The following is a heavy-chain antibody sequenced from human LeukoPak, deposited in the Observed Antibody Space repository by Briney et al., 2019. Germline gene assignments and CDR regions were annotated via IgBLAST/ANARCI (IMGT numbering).Heavy chain of an antibody. J-gene: IGHJ5*02. CDR3: ARKQNLNWFDP. CDR1: GGSFSGYY. V-gene: IGHV4-34*01. CDR2: INHSGST. Sequence: PSETLSLTCAVYGGSFSGYYWSWIGQPPGKGLEWIGEINHSGSTNYNPSLKSRVTISVDTSKNQFSLKLASVTAADTAVYYCARKQNLNWFDPWGQGTLVTVSS.